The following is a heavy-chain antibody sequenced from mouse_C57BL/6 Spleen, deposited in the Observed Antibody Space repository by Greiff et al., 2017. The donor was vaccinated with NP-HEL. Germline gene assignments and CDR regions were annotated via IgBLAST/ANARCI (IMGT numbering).Heavy chain of an antibody. Sequence: EVKLVESGTVLARPGASVKMSCKTSGYTFTSYWMHWVKQRPGQGLEWIGAIYPGNSDTSYNQKFKGKAKLTAVTSASTAYMELSSLTNEDSAVYYCTRNLNFYYDYDVGCAYWGQGTLVTVSA. CDR1: GYTFTSYW. J-gene: IGHJ3*01. CDR2: IYPGNSDT. D-gene: IGHD2-4*01. V-gene: IGHV1-5*01. CDR3: TRNLNFYYDYDVGCAY.